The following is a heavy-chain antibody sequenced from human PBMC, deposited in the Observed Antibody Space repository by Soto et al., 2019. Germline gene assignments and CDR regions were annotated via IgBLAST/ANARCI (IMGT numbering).Heavy chain of an antibody. Sequence: QVQLVESGGGLVKPGGSLRLSCAASGITFSDYYRSWIRQAPGKGLEWVSYISSSGHYTEHADSVRGRFTPSRDNARNSLDLQMNSLRVADPAVYYCARELDGMDVWGQGTTVTVSS. CDR1: GITFSDYY. CDR2: ISSSGHYT. CDR3: ARELDGMDV. J-gene: IGHJ6*02. V-gene: IGHV3-11*05.